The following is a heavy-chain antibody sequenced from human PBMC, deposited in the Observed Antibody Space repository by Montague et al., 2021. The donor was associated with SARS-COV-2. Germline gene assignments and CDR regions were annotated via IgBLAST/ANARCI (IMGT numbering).Heavy chain of an antibody. CDR2: IYYSGST. CDR1: GVSITTYY. CDR3: GRGGGDYGGNPFDY. Sequence: SETLSLTCTVSGVSITTYYWSWIRQPPGKGREWIGYIYYSGSTYYTPSLKSRVSFSFDASKNEFSLRLTSVCAADTAGYYCGRGGGDYGGNPFDYWGQGTLVTVSS. J-gene: IGHJ4*02. V-gene: IGHV4-59*01. D-gene: IGHD4-23*01.